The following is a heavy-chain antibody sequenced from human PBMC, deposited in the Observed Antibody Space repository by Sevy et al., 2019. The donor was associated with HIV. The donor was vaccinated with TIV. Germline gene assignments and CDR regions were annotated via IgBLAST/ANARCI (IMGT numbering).Heavy chain of an antibody. V-gene: IGHV1-18*01. CDR2: ISAYNGNT. CDR1: GYTFTSYG. Sequence: ASVKVSCKASGYTFTSYGISWVRQAHGQGLEWMGWISAYNGNTNYAQKLQGRVTMTTDTSTSTAYMELRSLRSDDTAVYYCARSSGYDYYYYYGMDVWGQGTTVTVSS. J-gene: IGHJ6*02. CDR3: ARSSGYDYYYYYGMDV. D-gene: IGHD5-12*01.